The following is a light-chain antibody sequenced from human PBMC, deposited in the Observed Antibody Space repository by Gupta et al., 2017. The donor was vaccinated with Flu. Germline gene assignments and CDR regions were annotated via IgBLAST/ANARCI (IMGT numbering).Light chain of an antibody. CDR1: QSVSSSY. CDR3: QQYGTSPFT. CDR2: GAS. V-gene: IGKV3-20*01. J-gene: IGKJ4*01. Sequence: ERATLSCRASQSVSSSYLAWYQQKPGQAPRLLIYGASSRATGIPDRFSGSGSGTDFTLAISRLEPEDFAVYYCQQYGTSPFTFGGGTKVEIK.